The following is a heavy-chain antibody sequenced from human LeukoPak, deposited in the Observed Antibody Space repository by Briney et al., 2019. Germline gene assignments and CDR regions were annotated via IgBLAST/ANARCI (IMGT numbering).Heavy chain of an antibody. CDR1: GFTFSSYW. V-gene: IGHV3-74*01. CDR3: AREVVVAATPLDY. CDR2: INSDGSTT. D-gene: IGHD2-15*01. J-gene: IGHJ4*02. Sequence: GGSLRLSCAAPGFTFSSYWMHWVRQAPGKGLVWVSRINSDGSTTSYADSVKGRFTISRDNAKNTLYLQMNSLRAEDTAVYYCAREVVVAATPLDYWGQGTLVTVSS.